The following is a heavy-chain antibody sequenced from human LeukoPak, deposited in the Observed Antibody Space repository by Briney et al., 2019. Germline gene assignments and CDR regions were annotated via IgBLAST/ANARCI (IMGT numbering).Heavy chain of an antibody. CDR2: ISSSSSTI. Sequence: GGSLRLSCAASGFTFSSYSMNWVRQAPGKGLEWVSYISSSSSTIYYADSVKGRFTISRDNAKNSLYLQMNSLRAEGTAVYYCARGRSRVTVDYWGQGTLVTVSS. V-gene: IGHV3-48*01. CDR1: GFTFSSYS. D-gene: IGHD1-14*01. J-gene: IGHJ4*02. CDR3: ARGRSRVTVDY.